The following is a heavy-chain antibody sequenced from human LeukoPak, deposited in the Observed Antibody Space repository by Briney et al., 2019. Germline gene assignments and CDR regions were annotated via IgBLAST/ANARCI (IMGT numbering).Heavy chain of an antibody. Sequence: VASVKVSCKVSGYTLTELSMHWVRQAPGKGLEWMGGFDPEDGETIYAQKFQGRVTMTEDTSTDTAYMELSSLRSEDTAVYYCARGQGYSGYDFFVDYYYGMDVWGQGTTVTVSS. CDR1: GYTLTELS. J-gene: IGHJ6*02. D-gene: IGHD5-12*01. V-gene: IGHV1-24*01. CDR3: ARGQGYSGYDFFVDYYYGMDV. CDR2: FDPEDGET.